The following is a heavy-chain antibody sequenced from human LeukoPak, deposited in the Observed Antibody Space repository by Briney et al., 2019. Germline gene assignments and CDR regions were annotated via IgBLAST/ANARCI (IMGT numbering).Heavy chain of an antibody. CDR2: IYPGDSDT. D-gene: IGHD1-26*01. V-gene: IGHV5-51*01. J-gene: IGHJ3*02. CDR1: GYSFNSYW. Sequence: GESLQISCKGSGYSFNSYWIGWVRPMPGKGLEWMGIIYPGDSDTRYSPSFQGQVTISADKSISTAYLQWSSLKASDTAMYYCASLMRVVGATTEGDAFDIWGQGTMVTVSS. CDR3: ASLMRVVGATTEGDAFDI.